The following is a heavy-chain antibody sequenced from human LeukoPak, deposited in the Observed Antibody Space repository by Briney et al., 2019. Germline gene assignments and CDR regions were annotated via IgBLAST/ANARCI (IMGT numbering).Heavy chain of an antibody. CDR3: ATESAAHPVRTTVTTGESGAFDI. CDR2: IRHDGSNT. J-gene: IGHJ3*02. Sequence: GGSLRLSCAASGFTFSSYGMHWVRQAPGKGLEWVTFIRHDGSNTYSADSVKGRFTISRDNSKNTLYLQMNSLTAEDTAVYYCATESAAHPVRTTVTTGESGAFDIWGQGTMVTVSS. D-gene: IGHD4-17*01. V-gene: IGHV3-30*02. CDR1: GFTFSSYG.